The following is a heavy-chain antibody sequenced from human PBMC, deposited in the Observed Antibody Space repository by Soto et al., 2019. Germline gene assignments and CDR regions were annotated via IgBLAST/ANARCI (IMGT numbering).Heavy chain of an antibody. D-gene: IGHD1-26*01. Sequence: LRLPYAASEFTFSNYAMSWVRQAPGKGLEWVSVINGGGSSTYYTDSVKGRFTISRDNSKNTLYLQMNSLRAEDTAVYYCAKDRRYSGYYLFDYWGQGTLVTVSS. V-gene: IGHV3-23*01. CDR3: AKDRRYSGYYLFDY. CDR1: EFTFSNYA. J-gene: IGHJ4*02. CDR2: INGGGSST.